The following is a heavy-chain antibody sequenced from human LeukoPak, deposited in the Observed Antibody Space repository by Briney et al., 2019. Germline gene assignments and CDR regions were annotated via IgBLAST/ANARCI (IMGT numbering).Heavy chain of an antibody. CDR1: GGSISSYY. Sequence: NTSETLSLTCSVSGGSISSYYWSWIRQPAGKGLERIGRIDTSGSTNYNPSLKSRVTMSVDTSKNQFSLKLSSVTAADTAVYYCAREAHDFWSGYYRANYMDVWGRGTTVTVSS. J-gene: IGHJ6*03. CDR2: IDTSGST. V-gene: IGHV4-4*07. D-gene: IGHD3-3*01. CDR3: AREAHDFWSGYYRANYMDV.